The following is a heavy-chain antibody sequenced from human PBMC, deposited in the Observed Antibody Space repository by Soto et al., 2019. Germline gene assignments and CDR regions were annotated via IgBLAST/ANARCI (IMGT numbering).Heavy chain of an antibody. CDR1: GGSFSGYF. J-gene: IGHJ4*02. Sequence: QVQLQQWGAGLLKPSETLSLTCAVYGGSFSGYFWSWIRQPPGKGLEWSGEINHSGSTNYNPSLKSRVTISVDTSKNQFSLRLSSVTAADTAVYYCARGEQLVDYWGQGTLVTVSS. V-gene: IGHV4-34*01. CDR3: ARGEQLVDY. D-gene: IGHD4-4*01. CDR2: INHSGST.